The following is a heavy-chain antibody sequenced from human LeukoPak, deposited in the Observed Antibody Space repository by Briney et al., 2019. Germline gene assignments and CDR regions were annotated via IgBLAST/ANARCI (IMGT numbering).Heavy chain of an antibody. CDR3: ARGPGSFVWSGYDY. Sequence: GGSLRLSCAASGFTFSNYWMSWVRQVPGKGLEWVANIGQDGSEKYYVDSVKGRFTISRDNAKNSLYLQMNSLRVEDTAVYYCARGPGSFVWSGYDYWGQGTLVTVSS. D-gene: IGHD3-3*01. CDR2: IGQDGSEK. J-gene: IGHJ4*02. CDR1: GFTFSNYW. V-gene: IGHV3-7*01.